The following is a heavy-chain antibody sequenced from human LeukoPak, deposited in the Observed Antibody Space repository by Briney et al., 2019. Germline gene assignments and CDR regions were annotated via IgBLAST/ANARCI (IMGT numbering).Heavy chain of an antibody. D-gene: IGHD3-22*01. J-gene: IGHJ4*02. V-gene: IGHV3-66*01. Sequence: PGGSLRLSCAASGFTVSSNYMSWVRQAPGKGLEWVSVIYSGGSTYYADSVKGRFTISRDNSKNTLYLQMNSLRAEDTAVYYCARDSPYYYDSSGLTDYWGQGTLVTVSS. CDR3: ARDSPYYYDSSGLTDY. CDR2: IYSGGST. CDR1: GFTVSSNY.